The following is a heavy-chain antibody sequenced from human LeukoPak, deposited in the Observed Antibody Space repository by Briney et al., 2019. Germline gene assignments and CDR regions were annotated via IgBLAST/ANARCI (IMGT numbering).Heavy chain of an antibody. D-gene: IGHD6-6*01. CDR2: IYHSGST. Sequence: SETLSLTCTVSGGSISSGGYYWSWIRQPPGKGLEWIGYIYHSGSTYYNPSLKSRVTISVDRSKNQFSLKLSSVTAADTAVYYCARSSSSSYGYYYYYMDVWGKGTTVTVSS. CDR3: ARSSSSSYGYYYYYMDV. CDR1: GGSISSGGYY. J-gene: IGHJ6*03. V-gene: IGHV4-30-2*02.